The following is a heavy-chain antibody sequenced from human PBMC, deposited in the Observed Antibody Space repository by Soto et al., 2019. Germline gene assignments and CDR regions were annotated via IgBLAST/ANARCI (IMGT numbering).Heavy chain of an antibody. D-gene: IGHD5-18*01. J-gene: IGHJ4*02. Sequence: QVQLVESGGGVVQPGRSLRLSCAASGFTFSSYGMHWVRQAPGKGLEWVAVISYDGSNKYYADSVKGRFTISRDNSKNTLYLQMNSLRAEDTAVYYSAKDGEYSYGQGVLDYWGQGTLVTVSS. V-gene: IGHV3-30*18. CDR1: GFTFSSYG. CDR2: ISYDGSNK. CDR3: AKDGEYSYGQGVLDY.